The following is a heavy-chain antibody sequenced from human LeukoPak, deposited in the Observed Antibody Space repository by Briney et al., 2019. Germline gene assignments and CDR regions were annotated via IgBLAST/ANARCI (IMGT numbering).Heavy chain of an antibody. CDR1: GYTFTSYA. D-gene: IGHD3-10*01. CDR3: ARGRSFYGSGSYLFDY. J-gene: IGHJ4*02. Sequence: ASVKVSCKASGYTFTSYAISWVRQAPGQGLEWMGGIIPIFGTANYAQKFQGRVTITADKSTSTAYMELSSLRSEDTAVYYCARGRSFYGSGSYLFDYWGQGTLVTVSS. V-gene: IGHV1-69*06. CDR2: IIPIFGTA.